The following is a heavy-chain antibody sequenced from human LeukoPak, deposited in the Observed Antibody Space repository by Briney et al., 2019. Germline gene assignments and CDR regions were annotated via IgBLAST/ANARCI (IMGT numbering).Heavy chain of an antibody. CDR1: GFTFSNYW. Sequence: GGSLRLSCVASGFTFSNYWMSWIRQAPGKGLEWVANIKQRGSEKYYVDSVKGRFTISRDDAKNSLYLQMNSLRAEDTAVYYCARPEPEPKYCSGGSCDTGPFDYWGQGTLVTVSS. D-gene: IGHD2-15*01. J-gene: IGHJ4*02. CDR2: IKQRGSEK. CDR3: ARPEPEPKYCSGGSCDTGPFDY. V-gene: IGHV3-7*01.